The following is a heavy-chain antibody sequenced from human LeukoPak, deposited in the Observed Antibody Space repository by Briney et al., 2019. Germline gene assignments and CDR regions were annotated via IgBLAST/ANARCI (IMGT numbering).Heavy chain of an antibody. V-gene: IGHV4-59*08. CDR2: IYYSGST. CDR1: GVSISSYY. CDR3: ARHYGSGSYYFDY. J-gene: IGHJ4*02. D-gene: IGHD3-10*01. Sequence: SSETLSLTCTVSGVSISSYYWSWIRQPPGKGLEWIGYIYYSGSTNYNPSLKSRVTISVDTSKNQFSLKLSSVTAADTAVYYCARHYGSGSYYFDYWGQGTLVTVSS.